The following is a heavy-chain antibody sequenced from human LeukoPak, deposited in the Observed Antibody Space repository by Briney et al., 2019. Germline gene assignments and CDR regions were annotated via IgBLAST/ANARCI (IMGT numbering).Heavy chain of an antibody. J-gene: IGHJ6*03. CDR2: IIPIFGTA. D-gene: IGHD6-13*01. Sequence: SVKVSCKASGGTFSSYAISWVRQAPRQGLEWMGGIIPIFGTANYAQKFQGRVTITADESTSTAYMELSSLRSEDTAVYYCAREVRGSSWYQKDYYYYMDVWGKGTTVTVSS. CDR1: GGTFSSYA. V-gene: IGHV1-69*13. CDR3: AREVRGSSWYQKDYYYYMDV.